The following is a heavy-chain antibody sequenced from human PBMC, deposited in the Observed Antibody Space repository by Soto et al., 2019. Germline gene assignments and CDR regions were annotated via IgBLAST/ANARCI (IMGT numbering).Heavy chain of an antibody. J-gene: IGHJ6*03. CDR3: ARHGSDYYYYYYMDV. Sequence: LSLTCTVSGGSISSYYWSWIRQPPGKGLEWIGYIYYSGSTNYNPSLKSRVTISVDTSKNQFSLKLSSVTAADTAVYYCARHGSDYYYYYYMDVWGKGTTVTVSS. CDR2: IYYSGST. CDR1: GGSISSYY. D-gene: IGHD2-21*02. V-gene: IGHV4-59*08.